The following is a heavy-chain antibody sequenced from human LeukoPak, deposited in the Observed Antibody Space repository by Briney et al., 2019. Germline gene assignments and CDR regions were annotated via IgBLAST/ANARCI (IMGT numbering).Heavy chain of an antibody. V-gene: IGHV4-38-2*02. CDR2: INHSGST. CDR3: ARNLWFGELFHDAFDI. CDR1: GYSISSGYY. J-gene: IGHJ3*02. Sequence: SETLSLTCTVSGYSISSGYYWGWIRQPPGKGLEWIGEINHSGSTNYNPSLKSRVTISVDTSKNQFSLKLSSVTAADTAVYYCARNLWFGELFHDAFDIWGQGTMVTVSS. D-gene: IGHD3-10*01.